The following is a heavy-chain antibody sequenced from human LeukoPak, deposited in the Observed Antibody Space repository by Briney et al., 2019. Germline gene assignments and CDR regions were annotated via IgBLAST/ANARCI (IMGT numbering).Heavy chain of an antibody. V-gene: IGHV4-59*01. CDR2: IYYSGST. Sequence: PSETLSLTCAVYGASFSDYYWSWIRQPPGEGLEWIGYIYYSGSTNYNPSLNPSLKSRVTISVDTSKNQFSLKLSSVTAADTAVYYCARYISGWAIDAFDIWGQGTMVTVSS. CDR3: ARYISGWAIDAFDI. J-gene: IGHJ3*02. CDR1: GASFSDYY. D-gene: IGHD6-19*01.